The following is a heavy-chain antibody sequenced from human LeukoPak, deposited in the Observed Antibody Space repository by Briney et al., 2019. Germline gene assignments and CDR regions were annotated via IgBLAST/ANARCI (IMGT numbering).Heavy chain of an antibody. CDR3: ARGRAHSDSGSRLLQEY. CDR1: GYSFTAYY. V-gene: IGHV1-2*02. J-gene: IGHJ4*02. Sequence: ASVKVSCKTSGYSFTAYYMHCVRQAPGQGLEWMGWLNPNSGTTRYAQNFQGRVTLTSDTSINTAYLELSSLKSDDTAVYYCARGRAHSDSGSRLLQEYWGQGILVTVSS. CDR2: LNPNSGTT. D-gene: IGHD3-22*01.